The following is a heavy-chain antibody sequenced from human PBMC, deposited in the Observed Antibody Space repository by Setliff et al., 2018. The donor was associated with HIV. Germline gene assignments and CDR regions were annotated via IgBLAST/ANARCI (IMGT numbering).Heavy chain of an antibody. CDR3: ARVPRITTLRNAFDI. CDR1: GGSISSSSYY. CDR2: MYYSGST. V-gene: IGHV4-39*01. D-gene: IGHD3-3*01. Sequence: KTSETLSLTCTVSGGSISSSSYYWGWIRQPPGKGLEWIGSMYYSGSTYYNPSLKSRVTISVDTSKNQRSLKVSSVTAADTAVYYCARVPRITTLRNAFDIWGQGTMVTVSS. J-gene: IGHJ3*02.